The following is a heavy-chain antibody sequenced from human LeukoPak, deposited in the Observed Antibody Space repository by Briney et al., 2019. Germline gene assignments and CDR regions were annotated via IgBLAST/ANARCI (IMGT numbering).Heavy chain of an antibody. D-gene: IGHD6-13*01. CDR2: IYSSGIT. CDR3: ARQGDNSRWYVWFDP. J-gene: IGHJ5*02. V-gene: IGHV4-4*08. CDR1: GGSISNYY. Sequence: SETLSLTCTVSGGSISNYYWSWIRQPPGKGLEWIGYIYSSGITNYNPSLKSRVTISLDSSKNRFSLKLRSLTAADTAVYYCARQGDNSRWYVWFDPWGQGTLVTVS.